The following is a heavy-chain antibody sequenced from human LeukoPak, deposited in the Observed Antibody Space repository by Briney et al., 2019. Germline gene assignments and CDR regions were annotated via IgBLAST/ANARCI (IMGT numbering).Heavy chain of an antibody. D-gene: IGHD6-19*01. CDR2: ISGSGGST. Sequence: PGGSLRLSCAASGFTFSSYGMSWVRQAPGKGLEWVSAISGSGGSTYYADSVKGRFTISRDNSKNTLYLQMNSLRAEDTAVYYCAKGRKALAQGGRDYFDYWGQGTLVTVSS. CDR3: AKGRKALAQGGRDYFDY. CDR1: GFTFSSYG. V-gene: IGHV3-23*01. J-gene: IGHJ4*02.